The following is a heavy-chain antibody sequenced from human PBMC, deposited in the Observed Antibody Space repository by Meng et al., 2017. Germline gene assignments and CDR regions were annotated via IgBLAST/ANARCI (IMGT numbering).Heavy chain of an antibody. J-gene: IGHJ4*02. CDR3: ARAGVGYYDSSGPYSY. D-gene: IGHD3-22*01. V-gene: IGHV4-4*02. CDR1: GGSSRSSNW. Sequence: QGEVQEPGPGVVKASGTRASTCAVSGGSSRSSNWGRWARQPPGKGLEWIGEIYHSGSTNYNPSLKSRVTISVDKSKNQFSLKLSSVTAADTAVYYCARAGVGYYDSSGPYSYWGQGTLVTVSS. CDR2: IYHSGST.